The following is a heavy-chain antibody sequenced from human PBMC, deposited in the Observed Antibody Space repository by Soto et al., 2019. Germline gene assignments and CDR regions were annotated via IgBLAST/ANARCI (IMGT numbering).Heavy chain of an antibody. J-gene: IGHJ4*02. V-gene: IGHV2-26*01. D-gene: IGHD3-10*01. CDR1: GFSLSNARMG. CDR2: IFSNDEK. Sequence: QVTLKESGPVLVKPTETLTLTCTVSGFSLSNARMGVSWIRQPPGKALEWLAHIFSNDEKSYSTSLKIRLTISKDTSKSQVVLTMTNMDPVDTATYSCARIRGDGEIDYWGQGTLVTVSS. CDR3: ARIRGDGEIDY.